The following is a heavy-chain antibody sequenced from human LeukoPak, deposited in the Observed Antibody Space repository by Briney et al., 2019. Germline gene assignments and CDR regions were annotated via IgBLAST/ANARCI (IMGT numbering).Heavy chain of an antibody. D-gene: IGHD2-15*01. CDR2: IYYSGST. CDR1: GGSISSSSYY. V-gene: IGHV4-39*01. J-gene: IGHJ6*03. Sequence: SETLSLTCTVSGGSISSSSYYWGWIRQPPGKGLEWIGSIYYSGSTYYNPSPKSRVTISVDTSKNQFSLKLSSVTAADTAVYYCARQPIIDYYYYMDVWGKGTTVTVSS. CDR3: ARQPIIDYYYYMDV.